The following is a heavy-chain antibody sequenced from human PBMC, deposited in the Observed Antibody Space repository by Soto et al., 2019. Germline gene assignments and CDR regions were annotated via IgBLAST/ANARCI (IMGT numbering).Heavy chain of an antibody. V-gene: IGHV1-58*01. J-gene: IGHJ6*04. CDR2: IVVGSGNT. CDR1: GFTFTSSA. CDR3: AARTAGYYYYYGMDV. D-gene: IGHD6-13*01. Sequence: GASVKVSCKASGFTFTSSAVQWVRQARGQRLEWIGWIVVGSGNTNYAQKFQERVTITRDMSTSTAYMEQSSLRSEDTAVYYFAARTAGYYYYYGMDVWGKGTTVTVSS.